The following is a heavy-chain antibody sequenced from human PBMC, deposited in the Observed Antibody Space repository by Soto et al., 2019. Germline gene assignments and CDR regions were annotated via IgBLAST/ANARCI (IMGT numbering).Heavy chain of an antibody. Sequence: PGGSLRLSCAASGFTFSTYTMNWVRQAPGKGLEWISSISSGSSYIYYAGSVKGRFTISRDNAKNSLFLQMNSLRADDTAVYYCAGDILSGGAYHDSWCPGTKVTGS. V-gene: IGHV3-21*01. CDR2: ISSGSSYI. J-gene: IGHJ5*02. CDR1: GFTFSTYT. D-gene: IGHD3-10*01. CDR3: AGDILSGGAYHDS.